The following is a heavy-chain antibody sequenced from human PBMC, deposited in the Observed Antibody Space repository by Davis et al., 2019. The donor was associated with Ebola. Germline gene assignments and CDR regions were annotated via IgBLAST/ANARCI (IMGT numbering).Heavy chain of an antibody. CDR1: GYIFTAHY. CDR2: INPNSGDT. CDR3: ARGSNFWSGYFMAYFDY. J-gene: IGHJ4*02. Sequence: ASVKVSCKASGYIFTAHYLHWVRQAPGQGLEWMGWINPNSGDTKYAQKFQGIISMTRDTTTNTAYMELTRPTFDDTAVYFCARGSNFWSGYFMAYFDYWGQGTLVTVSS. V-gene: IGHV1-2*02. D-gene: IGHD3-3*01.